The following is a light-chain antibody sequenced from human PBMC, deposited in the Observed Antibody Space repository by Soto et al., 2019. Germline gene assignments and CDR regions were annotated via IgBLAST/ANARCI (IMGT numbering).Light chain of an antibody. J-gene: IGKJ4*01. V-gene: IGKV1-9*01. CDR3: QQFNDYPLT. Sequence: DIQLTQSPSFLSASVGDRVTITCRASQGISSYLAWYQQKPGKPPKLLIYGASTLQSDVPSRFSGSGSGTEFTLTVSSLQAEDSATYYCQQFNDYPLTFGGGTKVDIK. CDR1: QGISSY. CDR2: GAS.